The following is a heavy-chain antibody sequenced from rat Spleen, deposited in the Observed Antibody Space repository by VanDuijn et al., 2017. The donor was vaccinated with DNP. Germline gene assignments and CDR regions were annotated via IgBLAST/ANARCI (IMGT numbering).Heavy chain of an antibody. V-gene: IGHV3-3*01. J-gene: IGHJ2*01. CDR3: ARRSGAGNYFDY. D-gene: IGHD4-2*01. CDR2: INSAGST. CDR1: GYSITSSYR. Sequence: EVQLQESGPGLVKPSQSLSLTCSVTGYSITSSYRWNWIRKFPGNKLEWMGYINSAGSTNYNPSLKSRISITRDTSKNQFFLQVNSVTTEDTATYYCARRSGAGNYFDYWGQGVMVTVSS.